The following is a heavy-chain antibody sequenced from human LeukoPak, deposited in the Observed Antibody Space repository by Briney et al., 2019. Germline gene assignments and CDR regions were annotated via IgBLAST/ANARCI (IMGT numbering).Heavy chain of an antibody. V-gene: IGHV3-30*03. CDR3: ASCSTSCYGSLDY. J-gene: IGHJ4*02. CDR2: ISYDGSNK. D-gene: IGHD2-2*01. CDR1: GLTFGSYG. Sequence: PGGSLGLSCAASGLTFGSYGMNGVRQAPGKGREGVAVISYDGSNKYYADSVKGRFTISRDNSKNTLYLQMNSLRAEDTAVYYCASCSTSCYGSLDYWGQGTLVTVSS.